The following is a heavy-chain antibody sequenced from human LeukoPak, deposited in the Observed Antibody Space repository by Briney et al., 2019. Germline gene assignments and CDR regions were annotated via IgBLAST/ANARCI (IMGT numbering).Heavy chain of an antibody. CDR2: INSDGSST. CDR1: GFTFSSYW. J-gene: IGHJ3*02. V-gene: IGHV3-74*01. Sequence: PGGSLRLSCAASGFTFSSYWMHWVRQAPGKGLVWVSRINSDGSSTSYADSVKGRFTISRDNAKNSLYLQMNSLRAEDTALYYCAKDRYGYYGSGGAFDIWGQGTMVTVSS. D-gene: IGHD3-10*01. CDR3: AKDRYGYYGSGGAFDI.